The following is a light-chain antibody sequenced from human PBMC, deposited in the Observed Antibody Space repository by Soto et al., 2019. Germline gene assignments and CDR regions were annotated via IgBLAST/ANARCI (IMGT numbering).Light chain of an antibody. CDR1: QDITTF. CDR3: QQYDTLLT. Sequence: DIQMTQSASSLSASVGYRVTITCQASQDITTFLNWYQEKPGKTPRLLIYAASKLAAGVPSRCSRSSSGADFPFTISRLQPEDLAIYYWQQYDTLLTFGGGTKVEI. CDR2: AAS. J-gene: IGKJ4*01. V-gene: IGKV1-33*01.